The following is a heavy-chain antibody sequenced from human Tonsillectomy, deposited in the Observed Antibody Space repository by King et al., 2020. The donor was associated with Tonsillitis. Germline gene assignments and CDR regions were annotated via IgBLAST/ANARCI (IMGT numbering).Heavy chain of an antibody. V-gene: IGHV3-21*01. D-gene: IGHD6-13*01. Sequence: VQLVESGGGLVKPGGSLRLSCAASGFTFSSYSMNWVRQAPGKGLEWVSSIISSSSYIYYADSVKGRFTISRDNAKNSLYLQMNSLRAEDTAVYYCARDVLEIAAAGVGFFDYWGQGTLVTVSS. CDR2: IISSSSYI. J-gene: IGHJ4*02. CDR3: ARDVLEIAAAGVGFFDY. CDR1: GFTFSSYS.